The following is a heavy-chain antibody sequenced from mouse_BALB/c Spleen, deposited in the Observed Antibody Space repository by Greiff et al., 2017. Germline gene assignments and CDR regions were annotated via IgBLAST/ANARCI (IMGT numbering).Heavy chain of an antibody. V-gene: IGHV14-3*02. D-gene: IGHD2-1*01. CDR2: IDPANGNT. CDR3: ARVEGSTTGTWFAY. CDR1: GFNIKDTY. Sequence: EVQLQQSGAELVKPGASVKLSCTASGFNIKDTYMHWVKQRPEQGLEWIGRIDPANGNTKYDPKFQGKATITADTSSNTAYLQLSSLTSEDTAVYYCARVEGSTTGTWFAYWGQGTLVTVSA. J-gene: IGHJ3*01.